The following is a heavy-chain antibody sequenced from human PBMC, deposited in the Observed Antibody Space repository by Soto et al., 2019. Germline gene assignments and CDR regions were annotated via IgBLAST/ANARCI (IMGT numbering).Heavy chain of an antibody. CDR2: ISGSGGST. CDR1: GFTFSSYA. V-gene: IGHV3-23*01. J-gene: IGHJ5*02. Sequence: EVQLLESGGGLVQPGGSLRLSCAASGFTFSSYAMSWVRQAPGKGLEWVSVISGSGGSTYYADSVKGRFTISRDNSKNTLYLQMNSLRAEDTDVYYCAKDPDGDYLITWFDPWGQGTLVTVSS. D-gene: IGHD4-17*01. CDR3: AKDPDGDYLITWFDP.